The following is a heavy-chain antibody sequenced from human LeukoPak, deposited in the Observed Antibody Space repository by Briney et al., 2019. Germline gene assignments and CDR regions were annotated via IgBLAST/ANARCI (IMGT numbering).Heavy chain of an antibody. CDR2: IYYSGST. CDR3: ARLMVRGVITDY. D-gene: IGHD3-10*01. CDR1: GGSISSSSYY. V-gene: IGHV4-39*01. Sequence: LETLSLTCTVSGGSISSSSYYWGWIRQPPGKGLEWIGSIYYSGSTYYNPSLKSRVTISVDTSKNQFSLKLSSVTAADPAVYYCARLMVRGVITDYWGQGTLVTVSS. J-gene: IGHJ4*02.